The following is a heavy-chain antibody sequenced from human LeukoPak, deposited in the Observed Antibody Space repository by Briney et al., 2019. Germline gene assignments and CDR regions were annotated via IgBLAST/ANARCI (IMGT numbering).Heavy chain of an antibody. J-gene: IGHJ4*02. CDR1: GYTFTSYG. CDR2: IIPIFGTA. CDR3: ARDPIKTIAAAGTRRSGFDY. D-gene: IGHD6-13*01. Sequence: EASVKVSCKAPGYTFTSYGISWVRQAPGQGLEWMGGIIPIFGTANYAQKFQGRVTITADESTSTAYMELSSLRSEDTAVYYCARDPIKTIAAAGTRRSGFDYWGQGTLVTVSS. V-gene: IGHV1-69*13.